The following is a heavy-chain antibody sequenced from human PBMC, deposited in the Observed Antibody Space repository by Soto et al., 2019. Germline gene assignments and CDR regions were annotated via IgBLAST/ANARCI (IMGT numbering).Heavy chain of an antibody. Sequence: GGSLRLSCAASGFTFSNYWMSWVRQASGKGLEWVANISPNGRDERYVDSARGRVTISRDNANNVLYLQMNSLRDDDSAVYFCARIPCIAGSCFYDSWGQGTLVTVSS. CDR3: ARIPCIAGSCFYDS. V-gene: IGHV3-7*03. CDR1: GFTFSNYW. CDR2: ISPNGRDE. D-gene: IGHD2-15*01. J-gene: IGHJ4*02.